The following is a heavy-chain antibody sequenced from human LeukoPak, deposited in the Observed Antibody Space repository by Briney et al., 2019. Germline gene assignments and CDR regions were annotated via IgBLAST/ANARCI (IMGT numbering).Heavy chain of an antibody. CDR2: IKEDGNAK. CDR1: RFAFSSFW. D-gene: IGHD3-10*01. J-gene: IGHJ4*02. CDR3: ARDFYGSGSYFDY. V-gene: IGHV3-7*05. Sequence: GGSLRLSCVASRFAFSSFWMAWVRQAPGKGLEWVATIKEDGNAKSYVDSAKGRFTISRDNAKNSLYLQLNSLRAEDTAVYYCARDFYGSGSYFDYWGQGALVTVSS.